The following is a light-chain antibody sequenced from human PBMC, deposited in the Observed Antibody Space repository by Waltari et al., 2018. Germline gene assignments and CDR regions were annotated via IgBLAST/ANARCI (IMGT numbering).Light chain of an antibody. CDR1: QSISSW. CDR2: DAS. V-gene: IGKV1-5*01. J-gene: IGKJ2*01. Sequence: DIQMTQSPSTLSASVGDRVTITCRASQSISSWLAWYQQKPGKAPKPLIYDASSLESGVPSRFSGSGSGTEFTLTISSLQPDDFATYYCQQYNSYPSYTFGQGTKLEIK. CDR3: QQYNSYPSYT.